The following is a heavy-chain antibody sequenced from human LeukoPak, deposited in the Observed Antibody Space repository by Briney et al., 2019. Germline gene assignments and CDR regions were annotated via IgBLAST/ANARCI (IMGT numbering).Heavy chain of an antibody. CDR3: ARGGLVFHY. CDR1: GFTFSSYE. V-gene: IGHV3-48*03. J-gene: IGHJ4*02. CDR2: ISSSGITM. Sequence: GGSLRLSCAASGFTFSSYEMNWVRQAPGKGLEWVSYISSSGITMYYADSVKGRFTISRDNAKNSLYLQMNSLRAEDTAVYYCARGGLVFHYWGQGTLLTVSS. D-gene: IGHD3/OR15-3a*01.